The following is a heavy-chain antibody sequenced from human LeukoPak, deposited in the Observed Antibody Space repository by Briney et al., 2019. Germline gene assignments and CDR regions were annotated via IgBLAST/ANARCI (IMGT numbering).Heavy chain of an antibody. V-gene: IGHV1-2*02. CDR3: AREEGSYPESLDY. CDR2: INPNSVDA. J-gene: IGHJ4*02. Sequence: ASVKVSCKASGYTFTGYYIHWVRQAPGQGLEWMGWINPNSVDANYAQKFQGRVTMTRDTSISTAYMELNRLTSDDTAVYYCAREEGSYPESLDYWGQGTLVTVSS. CDR1: GYTFTGYY. D-gene: IGHD1-26*01.